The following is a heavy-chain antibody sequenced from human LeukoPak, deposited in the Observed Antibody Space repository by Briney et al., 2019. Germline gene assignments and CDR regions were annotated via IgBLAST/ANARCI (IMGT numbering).Heavy chain of an antibody. CDR3: ARDNGVVHGVYYMDV. CDR1: GFTFSNDW. J-gene: IGHJ6*03. CDR2: IKQDGSEK. Sequence: GGSLRLSCAASGFTFSNDWMTWVRQAPGKGLEWVADIKQDGSEKLYVSSVRGRFTISRDNAKMSLFLQMNSLRAEDTAVYYCARDNGVVHGVYYMDVWGKGTTVTVS. D-gene: IGHD3-3*01. V-gene: IGHV3-7*01.